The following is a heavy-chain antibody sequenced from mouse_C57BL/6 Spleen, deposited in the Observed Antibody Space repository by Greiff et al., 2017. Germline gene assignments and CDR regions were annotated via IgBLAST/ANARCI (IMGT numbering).Heavy chain of an antibody. J-gene: IGHJ4*01. V-gene: IGHV1-64*01. CDR3: ARRGYAMAY. Sequence: VQLKQPGAELVKPGASVKFSCKAFGYTFTSYWMHWVQQMPGQGLEWIGMIHPNSGSTNYNEKFKSKATLTVDKSSSTAYMQLSSLTSEDSAVYYCARRGYAMAYWGQGTSVTVSS. CDR1: GYTFTSYW. CDR2: IHPNSGST.